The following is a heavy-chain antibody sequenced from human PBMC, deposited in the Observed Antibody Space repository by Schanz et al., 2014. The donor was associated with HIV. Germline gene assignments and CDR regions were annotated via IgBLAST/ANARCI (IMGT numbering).Heavy chain of an antibody. D-gene: IGHD1-26*01. Sequence: QVQLVESGGGVVQPGRSLRLSCAASGFTFNSYGMHWVRQAPGKGLEWVSVISYDGRNKKFANSVKGRFTISRDNSRNALYLHMNSLRTEDTAVYYCARDLNVGRHFDHWGQGTLVTVSS. CDR2: ISYDGRNK. CDR1: GFTFNSYG. J-gene: IGHJ4*02. V-gene: IGHV3-33*05. CDR3: ARDLNVGRHFDH.